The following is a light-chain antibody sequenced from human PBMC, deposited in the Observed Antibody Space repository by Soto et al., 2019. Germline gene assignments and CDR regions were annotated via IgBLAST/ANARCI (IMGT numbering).Light chain of an antibody. Sequence: QSALTQPPSASGSPGQSVTISCTGTSSDVDTYNYVSWYQQHPGKAPKLVIYEVTKRPSGVPDRFSGSKFGNTASLTVSGLQADDEADYYCSSSAGSNKAIFGGGTKLTVL. CDR1: SSDVDTYNY. V-gene: IGLV2-8*01. CDR3: SSSAGSNKAI. CDR2: EVT. J-gene: IGLJ2*01.